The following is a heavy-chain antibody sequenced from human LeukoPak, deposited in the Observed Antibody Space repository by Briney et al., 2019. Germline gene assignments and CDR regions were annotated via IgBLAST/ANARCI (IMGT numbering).Heavy chain of an antibody. CDR3: ARGGSFYGMDV. V-gene: IGHV3-30*04. Sequence: GGALRLSCVASGLTFSSYAMHWVRQAPGKGLEWVAVISYDGSNKYYADSVKGRFTISRDNSKNTLYLQMNSLRAEDTAVYCCARGGSFYGMDVWGQGTTVTVSS. CDR1: GLTFSSYA. D-gene: IGHD2-15*01. CDR2: ISYDGSNK. J-gene: IGHJ6*02.